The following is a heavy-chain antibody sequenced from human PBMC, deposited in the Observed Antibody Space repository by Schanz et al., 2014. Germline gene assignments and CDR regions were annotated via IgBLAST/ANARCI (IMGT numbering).Heavy chain of an antibody. Sequence: EVQLLESGGGLVQPGGSLRLSCAASGFTFGDYAMTWVRQAPGKGLEWVSAINTGVNTYYADSVRGRFTMSRDNSKNTLYLQMNSLRPEDTAVYYCARGGFGEVSYFDYWGQGTLLTVSS. J-gene: IGHJ4*02. D-gene: IGHD3-10*01. CDR3: ARGGFGEVSYFDY. CDR1: GFTFGDYA. V-gene: IGHV3-23*01. CDR2: INTGVNT.